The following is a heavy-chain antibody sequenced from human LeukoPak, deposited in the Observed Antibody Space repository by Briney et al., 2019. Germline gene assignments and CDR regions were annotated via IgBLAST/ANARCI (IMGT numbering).Heavy chain of an antibody. J-gene: IGHJ4*02. D-gene: IGHD5-18*01. Sequence: PGGSRRLSCAASGFTFSSYSMNWVRQAPGKGLEWVSSISSSSSYIYYADSVKGRFTISRDNAKNSLYLQMNSLRAEDTAVYYCASEVDTAMGDGGYWGQGTLVTVSS. CDR2: ISSSSSYI. CDR1: GFTFSSYS. CDR3: ASEVDTAMGDGGY. V-gene: IGHV3-21*01.